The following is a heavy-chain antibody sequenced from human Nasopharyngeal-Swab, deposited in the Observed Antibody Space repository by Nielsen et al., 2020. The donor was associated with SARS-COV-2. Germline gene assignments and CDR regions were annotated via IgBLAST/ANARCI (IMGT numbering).Heavy chain of an antibody. D-gene: IGHD6-19*01. J-gene: IGHJ2*01. Sequence: VRQMPGKGLVWMGIIYPGDSDTRYSPSFQGQVTISADKSITTAYLQWNSLKASDTAMYYCARPGDIAVAGDDWYFDLWGRGTLVTVSS. V-gene: IGHV5-51*01. CDR2: IYPGDSDT. CDR3: ARPGDIAVAGDDWYFDL.